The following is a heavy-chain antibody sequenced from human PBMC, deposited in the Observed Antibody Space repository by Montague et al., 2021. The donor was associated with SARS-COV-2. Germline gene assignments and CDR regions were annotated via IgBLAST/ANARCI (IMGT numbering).Heavy chain of an antibody. D-gene: IGHD2-2*01. J-gene: IGHJ5*02. CDR2: IYYSGST. CDR3: ARARVVVPTNRNWLDP. V-gene: IGHV4-31*03. CDR1: GGSISSGGYY. Sequence: TLSLTCTVSGGSISSGGYYWSWIRQHPGKGLEWIGYIYYSGSTYYNPSLKSRLTISVDTSKNRFSLKLSSVTAADTAMYYCARARVVVPTNRNWLDPWGQGTLVTVSS.